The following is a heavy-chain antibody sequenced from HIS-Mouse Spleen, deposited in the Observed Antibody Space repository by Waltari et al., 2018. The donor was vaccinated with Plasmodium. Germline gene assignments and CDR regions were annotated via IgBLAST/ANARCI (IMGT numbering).Heavy chain of an antibody. Sequence: EVQLVESGGGLVKPGGSLRLSCAASGFTFSSYSMNWASQAPGKGLEWVSSISSSSSYIYYADSVKGRFTISRDNAKNSLYLQMNSLRAEDTAVYYCAREDILTGYYNDYWYFDLWGRGTLVTVSS. V-gene: IGHV3-21*01. J-gene: IGHJ2*01. CDR3: AREDILTGYYNDYWYFDL. CDR1: GFTFSSYS. CDR2: ISSSSSYI. D-gene: IGHD3-9*01.